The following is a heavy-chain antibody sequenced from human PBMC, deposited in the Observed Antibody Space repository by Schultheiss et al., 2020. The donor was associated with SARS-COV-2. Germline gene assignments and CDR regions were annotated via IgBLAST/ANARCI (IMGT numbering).Heavy chain of an antibody. D-gene: IGHD3-9*01. CDR1: GGSFSGYY. CDR2: INHSGST. Sequence: SQTLSLTCAVYGGSFSGYYWSWIRQPPGKGLEWIGEINHSGSTNYNPSLKSRVTISVDKSKNQFSLKLSSVTAADTAVYYCARSADYDILTGEIYYFDYWGQGTLVTVSS. J-gene: IGHJ4*02. V-gene: IGHV4-34*01. CDR3: ARSADYDILTGEIYYFDY.